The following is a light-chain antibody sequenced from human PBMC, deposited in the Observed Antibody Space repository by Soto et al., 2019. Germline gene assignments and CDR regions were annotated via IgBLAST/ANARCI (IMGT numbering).Light chain of an antibody. CDR2: EVS. V-gene: IGLV2-8*01. J-gene: IGLJ1*01. CDR3: SSNAGSNNLV. CDR1: SNDVGGYNY. Sequence: QSVLTQPPSASGSPGQSVTFSCTGTSNDVGGYNYVSWYQQHPGKAPRLMISEVSKRPSGVPDRFSGSKSGNTASLTVSGLQAEDEADYYCSSNAGSNNLVFGTGTKLTVL.